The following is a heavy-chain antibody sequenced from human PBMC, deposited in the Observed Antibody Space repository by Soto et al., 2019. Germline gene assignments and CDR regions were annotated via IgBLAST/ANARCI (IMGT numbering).Heavy chain of an antibody. CDR2: IWYDGSNK. CDR1: GFTFSSYG. J-gene: IGHJ3*02. V-gene: IGHV3-33*01. CDR3: ARVGNDYGDYWVSIDAPNDAFDI. Sequence: GGSLRLSCAASGFTFSSYGMHWVRQAPGKGLEWVAVIWYDGSNKYYADSVKGRFTISRDNSKNTLYLQMNSLRAEDTAVYYCARVGNDYGDYWVSIDAPNDAFDIWGQGTMVTVSS. D-gene: IGHD4-17*01.